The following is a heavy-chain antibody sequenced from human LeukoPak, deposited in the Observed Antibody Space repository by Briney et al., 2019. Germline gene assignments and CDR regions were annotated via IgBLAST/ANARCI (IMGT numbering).Heavy chain of an antibody. CDR1: GFTFSSSA. V-gene: IGHV3-23*01. CDR2: ISGSGGST. CDR3: AKVDTAMLRSFDC. Sequence: GGSLRLSCAASGFTFSSSAMSWVRLAPGKGLERVSTISGSGGSTYYADSVKGRFTISRDNSKNTLYLQMNSLRAEDTAVYYCAKVDTAMLRSFDCWGQGTLVSVSS. J-gene: IGHJ4*02. D-gene: IGHD5-18*01.